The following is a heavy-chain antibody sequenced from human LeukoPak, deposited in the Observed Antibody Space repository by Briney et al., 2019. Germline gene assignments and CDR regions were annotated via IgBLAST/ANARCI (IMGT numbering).Heavy chain of an antibody. D-gene: IGHD4-23*01. J-gene: IGHJ4*02. CDR2: IRSKDHGGTT. CDR3: TRDPHYYHGNPHDF. V-gene: IGHV3-49*02. Sequence: LGLGGTASWINFGYFSLGWVPQAPGKGLEGVRFIRSKDHGGTTEYAASVNGRFTISRDDSNSIAYLQMNSLIEDTAVYFCTRDPHYYHGNPHDFWGQGTRVTVSS. CDR1: WINFGYFS.